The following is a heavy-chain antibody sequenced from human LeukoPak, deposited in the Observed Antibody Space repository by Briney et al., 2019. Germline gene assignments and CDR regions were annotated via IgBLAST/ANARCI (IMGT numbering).Heavy chain of an antibody. CDR3: ARDGRITIFGVVHDAFDI. Sequence: SGTLSLTCTVSGGSISSGDYYWSWIRQPPGKGLEWIGYIYYSGSTYYNPSLKSRVTISVDTSKNQFSLKLSSVTAADTAVYYCARDGRITIFGVVHDAFDIWGQGTMVTVSS. CDR2: IYYSGST. J-gene: IGHJ3*02. V-gene: IGHV4-30-4*01. D-gene: IGHD3-3*01. CDR1: GGSISSGDYY.